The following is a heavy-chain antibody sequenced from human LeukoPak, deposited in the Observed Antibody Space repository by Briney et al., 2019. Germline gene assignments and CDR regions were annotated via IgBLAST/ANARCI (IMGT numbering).Heavy chain of an antibody. J-gene: IGHJ4*02. Sequence: VASVKVSCKASGGTFSSYAISWVRQAPGQGLEWMGRIIPIFGTANYAQKFQGRVTITTDESTSTAYMELSSLRSEDTAVYYCAREYCGGDCYSDRVLDYWGQGTLVTVSS. CDR1: GGTFSSYA. V-gene: IGHV1-69*05. D-gene: IGHD2-21*02. CDR3: AREYCGGDCYSDRVLDY. CDR2: IIPIFGTA.